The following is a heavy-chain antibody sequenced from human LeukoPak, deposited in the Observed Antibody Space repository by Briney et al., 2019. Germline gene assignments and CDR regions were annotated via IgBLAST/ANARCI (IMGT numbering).Heavy chain of an antibody. D-gene: IGHD2-21*01. J-gene: IGHJ4*02. CDR2: ISAYNGNT. V-gene: IGHV1-18*01. Sequence: ASVKVSCKASGYTFTSYGISWVRLAPGQGLEWMGWISAYNGNTNYAQKFQGRVTMTRDTSISTAYMELSSLRSEDTAVYYCARAPHRRVVIVWGQGTLVTVSS. CDR1: GYTFTSYG. CDR3: ARAPHRRVVIV.